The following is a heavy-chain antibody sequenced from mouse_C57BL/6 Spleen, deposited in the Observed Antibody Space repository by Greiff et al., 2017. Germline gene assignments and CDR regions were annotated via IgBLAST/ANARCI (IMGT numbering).Heavy chain of an antibody. V-gene: IGHV1-54*01. Sequence: QVQLQQSGAELVRPGTSVKVSCTASGYAFTNYLIEWVKQRPGQGLEWIGVINPGSGGTNYNEKFTGKATLTADKASSTAYMQLSSLSSEDSAVYFCARSDGCSSWFAYWGQGTLVTVSA. CDR1: GYAFTNYL. J-gene: IGHJ3*01. CDR2: INPGSGGT. CDR3: ARSDGCSSWFAY. D-gene: IGHD1-1*01.